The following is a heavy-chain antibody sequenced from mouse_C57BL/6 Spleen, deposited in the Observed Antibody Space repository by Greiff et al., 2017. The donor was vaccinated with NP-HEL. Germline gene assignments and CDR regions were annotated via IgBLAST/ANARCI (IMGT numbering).Heavy chain of an antibody. J-gene: IGHJ4*01. D-gene: IGHD3-3*01. CDR1: GYSITSGYY. Sequence: EVKVEESGPGLVKPSQSLSLTCSVTGYSITSGYYWNWIRQFPGNKLEWMGYISYDGSNNYNPSLKNRISITRDTSKNQFFLKLNSVTTEDTATYYCASLGPHYYAMDYWGQGTSVTVSS. CDR3: ASLGPHYYAMDY. V-gene: IGHV3-6*01. CDR2: ISYDGSN.